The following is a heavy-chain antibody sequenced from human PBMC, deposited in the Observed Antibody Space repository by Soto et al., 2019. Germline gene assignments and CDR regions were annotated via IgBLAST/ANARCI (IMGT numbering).Heavy chain of an antibody. CDR1: GFSMSDHX. J-gene: IGHJ4*02. V-gene: IGHV3-11*01. CDR3: XXXXXXNPDY. Sequence: QVQLVESGGDLVKPGGSLRLSCAASGFSMSDHXXXXXXXXXXXXLEWVSYISDSDRGSATQYGDSVKGRFTISRXXXXXXXXXXXXXXXXXXXXXXXXXXXXXXNPDYWGQGTLVTVSS. CDR2: ISDSDRGSAT.